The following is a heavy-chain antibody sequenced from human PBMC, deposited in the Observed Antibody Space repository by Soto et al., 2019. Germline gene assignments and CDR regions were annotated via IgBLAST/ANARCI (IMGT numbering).Heavy chain of an antibody. CDR1: GGSISSGSYS. V-gene: IGHV4-30-2*01. D-gene: IGHD4-17*01. CDR3: ASLYGGTDRVDY. CDR2: FYHSGSA. Sequence: QLQLQESGSGLVKPSQTLSLTCAVSGGSISSGSYSWSWIRQPPGKGLEWIGYFYHSGSAYYNPSLKSRVTISVDRSKNEFSLKLSSVTAADTAVYYCASLYGGTDRVDYWGQGTLVTVSS. J-gene: IGHJ4*02.